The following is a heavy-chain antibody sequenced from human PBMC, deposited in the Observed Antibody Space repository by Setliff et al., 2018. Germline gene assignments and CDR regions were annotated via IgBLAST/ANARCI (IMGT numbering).Heavy chain of an antibody. Sequence: PGGSLRLSCEASGFSFNNYWMYWVRQVPGKGLVWVSGINKDGDGTRYADSVRGRFTISRDNSKNTVYLRMNALRAEDTGLYYCARDGQSPLVEYYFDYWGQGTQVTVSS. CDR1: GFSFNNYW. CDR2: INKDGDGT. J-gene: IGHJ4*02. CDR3: ARDGQSPLVEYYFDY. V-gene: IGHV3-74*01.